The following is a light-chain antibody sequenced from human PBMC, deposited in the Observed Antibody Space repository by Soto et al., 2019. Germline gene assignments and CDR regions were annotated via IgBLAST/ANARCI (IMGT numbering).Light chain of an antibody. CDR2: GAS. J-gene: IGKJ4*01. V-gene: IGKV3-15*01. Sequence: EMVMTQSPATLSVSPGERATLSCWASQSVNSNLAWYQQKPGQAPRLLIYGASTRATGIPARFSGSGSGAEFTLTISSLQSEDFAVYYCQQYNNWPPLTFGGGTKVEIK. CDR3: QQYNNWPPLT. CDR1: QSVNSN.